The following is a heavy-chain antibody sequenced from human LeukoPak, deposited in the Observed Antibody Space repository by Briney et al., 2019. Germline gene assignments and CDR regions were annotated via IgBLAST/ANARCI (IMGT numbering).Heavy chain of an antibody. CDR3: ARETPRSYYYGSGVDY. D-gene: IGHD3-10*01. CDR1: GGSISSGDYY. Sequence: SETLSLTCTVSGGSISSGDYYWSWIRQPPGKGLEWIGYIYDSGSTYYNPSLKSRVTISVDTSKNQFSLKLTSVTAADTAVYYCARETPRSYYYGSGVDYWGQGTLVTVSS. CDR2: IYDSGST. V-gene: IGHV4-30-4*01. J-gene: IGHJ4*02.